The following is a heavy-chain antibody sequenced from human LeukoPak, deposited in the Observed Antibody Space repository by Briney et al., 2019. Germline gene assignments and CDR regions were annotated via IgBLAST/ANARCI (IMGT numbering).Heavy chain of an antibody. J-gene: IGHJ3*02. D-gene: IGHD6-13*01. Sequence: SETLSLTCTVSGGSISSGSYYWSWIRQPAGKGLEWIGRIYTSGSTNYNPSLKSRVTISVDTSKNQFSLKLSSVTAADTAVYYCARSIAARPVMTFDIWGQGTMVTVSP. V-gene: IGHV4-61*02. CDR3: ARSIAARPVMTFDI. CDR1: GGSISSGSYY. CDR2: IYTSGST.